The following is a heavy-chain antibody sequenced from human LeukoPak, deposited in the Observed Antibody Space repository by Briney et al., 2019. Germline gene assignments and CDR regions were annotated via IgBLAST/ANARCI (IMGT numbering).Heavy chain of an antibody. CDR2: INHSGST. J-gene: IGHJ5*02. D-gene: IGHD3-10*01. Sequence: SETLSLTRAVYRGSFSGYYWSWIRQPPRRGLEWIGEINHSGSTNYNQSLKCRVTISVDTSKNQFSLKLSSVTGADTAVYYCARGRPVLLWFGEPSNWFDPWGQGTLVTVSS. V-gene: IGHV4-34*01. CDR1: RGSFSGYY. CDR3: ARGRPVLLWFGEPSNWFDP.